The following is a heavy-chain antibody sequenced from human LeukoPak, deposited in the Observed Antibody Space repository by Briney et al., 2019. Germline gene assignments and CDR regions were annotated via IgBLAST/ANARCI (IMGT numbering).Heavy chain of an antibody. D-gene: IGHD3-3*01. J-gene: IGHJ5*02. CDR3: ARLSPTTLYDSRGWFDP. CDR1: GFIFSNYA. Sequence: GGSLRLSCAASGFIFSNYAMSWVRQAPGKGLEWVSTISGCGDGTYYADSVKGRFTISRDNSKNTLYLQMNTLRAEDTAVYYCARLSPTTLYDSRGWFDPWGQGTLVTVSS. V-gene: IGHV3-23*01. CDR2: ISGCGDGT.